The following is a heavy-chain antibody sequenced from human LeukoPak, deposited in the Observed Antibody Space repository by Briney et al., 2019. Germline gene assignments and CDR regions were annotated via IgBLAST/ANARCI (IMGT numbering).Heavy chain of an antibody. CDR2: INHSGST. D-gene: IGHD5-18*01. J-gene: IGHJ5*02. V-gene: IGHV4-34*01. CDR3: ARSWIQLWLRRGPFNWFDP. Sequence: SETLSLTCAVYGGSFSGYYWSWIRQPQGKGLEWIGEINHSGSTNYNPSLKSRVTISVDTSKNQFSLKLSSVTAADTAVYYCARSWIQLWLRRGPFNWFDPWGQGTLVTVSS. CDR1: GGSFSGYY.